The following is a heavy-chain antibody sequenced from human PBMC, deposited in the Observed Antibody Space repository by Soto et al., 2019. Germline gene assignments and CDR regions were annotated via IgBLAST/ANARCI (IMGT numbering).Heavy chain of an antibody. CDR2: IYPGDSDT. V-gene: IGHV5-51*01. CDR3: ARAGLLWFGELLPASGYNWFDP. Sequence: GESLKISCKGSGYSFTSYWIGWVRQMPGKGLEWMGIIYPGDSDTRYSPSFQGQVTISADKSISTAYLQWSSLKASDTAMYYCARAGLLWFGELLPASGYNWFDPWGQGTLVTVSS. CDR1: GYSFTSYW. J-gene: IGHJ5*02. D-gene: IGHD3-10*01.